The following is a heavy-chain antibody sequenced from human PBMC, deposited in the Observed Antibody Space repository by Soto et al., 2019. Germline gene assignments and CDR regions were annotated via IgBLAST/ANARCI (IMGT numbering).Heavy chain of an antibody. CDR2: ISWNSGSI. J-gene: IGHJ6*02. D-gene: IGHD1-26*01. Sequence: EVQLVESGGGLVQPGRSLRLSCAASGFTFDDYAMHWVRQAPGKGLEWVSGISWNSGSIGYAESVKGRFTISRDNAKNSLYLQMNSLRAEDTALYYCAGSSYYYYGMDVWGQGTTVTVSS. CDR1: GFTFDDYA. CDR3: AGSSYYYYGMDV. V-gene: IGHV3-9*01.